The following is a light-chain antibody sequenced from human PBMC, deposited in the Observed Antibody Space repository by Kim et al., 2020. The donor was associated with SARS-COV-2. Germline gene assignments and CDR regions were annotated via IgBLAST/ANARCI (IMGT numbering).Light chain of an antibody. CDR1: NIGSKS. J-gene: IGLJ3*02. CDR2: YDS. Sequence: SYELTQPPSVSVAPGKTARITCGGNNIGSKSVHWYQQKPGQAPVLVIYYDSDRPSGIPERFSGSNSGNTATLTISRVEAGDEADYYCPVWDSSSDPLWV. V-gene: IGLV3-21*04. CDR3: PVWDSSSDPLWV.